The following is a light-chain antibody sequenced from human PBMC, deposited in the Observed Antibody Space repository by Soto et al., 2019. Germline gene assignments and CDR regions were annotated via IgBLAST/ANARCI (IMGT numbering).Light chain of an antibody. CDR3: QQRSNWPPWT. Sequence: EIVLTQSPGTLSLSPGEGATLSCRASQSVSSSYLAWYQQKPGQAPRLLIYGASSRATGIPDRFSGSGSGTDFTLTISSLEPEDFAVYFCQQRSNWPPWTFGQGTKVDIK. CDR1: QSVSSSY. V-gene: IGKV3D-20*02. CDR2: GAS. J-gene: IGKJ1*01.